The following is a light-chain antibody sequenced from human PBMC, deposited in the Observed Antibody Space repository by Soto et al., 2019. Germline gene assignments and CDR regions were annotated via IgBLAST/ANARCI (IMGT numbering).Light chain of an antibody. CDR2: GAS. Sequence: EIVLTQSPGTVSLSPGDRATLSCRASQSVYRNFLAWYQQKPGQAPRLLISGASSRATGIPDRFSGSGSGKDFTLNISRLETEDFAVYFCHQYGSSRYSFGQGTKLEIK. CDR1: QSVYRNF. J-gene: IGKJ2*03. CDR3: HQYGSSRYS. V-gene: IGKV3-20*01.